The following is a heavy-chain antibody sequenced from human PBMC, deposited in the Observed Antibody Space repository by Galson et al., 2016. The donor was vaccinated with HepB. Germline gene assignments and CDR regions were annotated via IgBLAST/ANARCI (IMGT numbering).Heavy chain of an antibody. J-gene: IGHJ3*02. Sequence: ETLSLTCTVSGGSINSRKYYWGWIRQPPGKGLEWIGSLYFSGSTYYNPSLKTRVTVSVDTSKNQFSLRLNSVTAADTAVYYCAISYCGGDCNFDAFDIWGQGTMVTVSS. D-gene: IGHD2-21*02. V-gene: IGHV4-39*01. CDR1: GGSINSRKYY. CDR2: LYFSGST. CDR3: AISYCGGDCNFDAFDI.